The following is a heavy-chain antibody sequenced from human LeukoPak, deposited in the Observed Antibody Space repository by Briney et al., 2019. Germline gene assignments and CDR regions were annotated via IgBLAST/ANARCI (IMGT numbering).Heavy chain of an antibody. Sequence: PSQTLSLTCTVSGGSISSGDYYWSWIRQPPGKGLEWIGYIYYSGSTYYNPSLKSRVTISVDTSKNQFSLKLSSVTAADTAVYYCARDTDRQQLVPYFDYWGQGTLVTVSS. CDR3: ARDTDRQQLVPYFDY. J-gene: IGHJ4*02. V-gene: IGHV4-30-4*08. D-gene: IGHD6-13*01. CDR2: IYYSGST. CDR1: GGSISSGDYY.